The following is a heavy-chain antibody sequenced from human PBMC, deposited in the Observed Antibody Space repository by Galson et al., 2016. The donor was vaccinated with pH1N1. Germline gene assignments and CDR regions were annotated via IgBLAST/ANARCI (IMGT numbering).Heavy chain of an antibody. CDR3: ARKTLSNQGRNFFEYGLDV. D-gene: IGHD2-2*01. V-gene: IGHV1-69*13. J-gene: IGHJ6*02. CDR1: GGTFSSYA. Sequence: SVKVSCKASGGTFSSYAISWVRQAPGQGLEWMGGIIPMFDTTNYAQKFQGRVTITADESTSTAYMELSSLRSEDTAMYYCARKTLSNQGRNFFEYGLDVWGQGTTVTVSS. CDR2: IIPMFDTT.